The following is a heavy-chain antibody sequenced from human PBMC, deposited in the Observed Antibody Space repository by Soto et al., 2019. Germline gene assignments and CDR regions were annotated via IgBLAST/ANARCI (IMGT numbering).Heavy chain of an antibody. J-gene: IGHJ4*02. V-gene: IGHV3-7*01. CDR3: ARSGGQIVATSYYFDY. CDR1: GFTFSSYW. D-gene: IGHD5-12*01. Sequence: HPGGSLRLSCAASGFTFSSYWMSWVRQAPGKGLEWVANIKQDGSEKYYVDSVKDRFTISRDNAKNTLYLQMNSLRAEDTAVYYCARSGGQIVATSYYFDYWGQGTLVTVSS. CDR2: IKQDGSEK.